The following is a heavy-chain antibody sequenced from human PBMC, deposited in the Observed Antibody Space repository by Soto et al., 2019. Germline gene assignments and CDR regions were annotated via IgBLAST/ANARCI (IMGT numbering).Heavy chain of an antibody. Sequence: ASVKVSSKASGGTFSSYAISWVRHAPGQGLEWMGGIIPIFGTANYAQKFQGRVTITADQSTSTAYKELSSLRSEDPAVYYCARVSPVGVPDYWGQGPLVTVS. CDR1: GGTFSSYA. J-gene: IGHJ4*02. V-gene: IGHV1-69*13. CDR3: ARVSPVGVPDY. CDR2: IIPIFGTA.